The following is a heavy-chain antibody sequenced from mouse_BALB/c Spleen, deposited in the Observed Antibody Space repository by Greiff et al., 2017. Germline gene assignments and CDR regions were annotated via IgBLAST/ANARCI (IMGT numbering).Heavy chain of an antibody. CDR1: GYTFTDYA. CDR3: ARTGNRKAQYYAMDY. CDR2: ISTYSGNT. V-gene: IGHV1S137*01. D-gene: IGHD2-1*01. Sequence: QGQLQQSGPELVRPGVSVKISCKGSGYTFTDYAMHWVKQSHAKSLEWIGVISTYSGNTNYNQKFKGKATMTVDKSSSTAYMELARLTSEDSAIYYCARTGNRKAQYYAMDYWGQGTSVTVSS. J-gene: IGHJ4*01.